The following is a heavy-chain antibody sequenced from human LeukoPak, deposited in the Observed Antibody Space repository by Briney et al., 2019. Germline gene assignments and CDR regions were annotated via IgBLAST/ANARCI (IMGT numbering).Heavy chain of an antibody. CDR1: GFTFSSYS. D-gene: IGHD3-22*01. V-gene: IGHV3-21*01. CDR2: ISSSSSYI. J-gene: IGHJ4*02. Sequence: GGSLRLSCAASGFTFSSYSMNWVRQAPGKGLEWVSSISSSSSYIYYADSVKGRFTISRDNAKNSLYLQMNSLRAEDTAVYYCARLRGSGYAFDYWGQGTLVTVSS. CDR3: ARLRGSGYAFDY.